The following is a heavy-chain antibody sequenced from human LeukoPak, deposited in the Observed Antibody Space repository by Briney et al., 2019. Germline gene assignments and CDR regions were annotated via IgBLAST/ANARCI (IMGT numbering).Heavy chain of an antibody. CDR1: GFTVSSNY. CDR3: ARVPRSGYYYHFDY. J-gene: IGHJ4*02. CDR2: IYSGGNT. Sequence: GGSLRLPCAASGFTVSSNYMSWVRQAPGKGLEWVSVIYSGGNTYYADSVKGRFTISRDNSKNTLYLQMNSLRAEDTAVYYCARVPRSGYYYHFDYWGQGTLVTVSS. V-gene: IGHV3-53*01. D-gene: IGHD3-22*01.